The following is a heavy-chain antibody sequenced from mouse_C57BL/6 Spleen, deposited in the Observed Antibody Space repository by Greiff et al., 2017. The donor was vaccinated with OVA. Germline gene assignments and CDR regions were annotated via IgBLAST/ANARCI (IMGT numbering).Heavy chain of an antibody. J-gene: IGHJ4*01. Sequence: QVHVKQSGAELARPGASVKMSCKASGYTFTSYTMHWVKQRPGQGLEWIGYINPSSGYTKYNQKFKDKATLTADKSSSTAYMQLSSLTSEDSAVYYCAWDYDDAMDYWGQGTSVTVSS. D-gene: IGHD2-4*01. CDR1: GYTFTSYT. V-gene: IGHV1-4*01. CDR2: INPSSGYT. CDR3: AWDYDDAMDY.